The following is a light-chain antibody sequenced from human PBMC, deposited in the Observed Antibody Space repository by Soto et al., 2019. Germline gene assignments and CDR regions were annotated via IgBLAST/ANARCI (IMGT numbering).Light chain of an antibody. CDR3: CSYVGGCSYV. CDR2: DVS. CDR1: SSDVGDYNS. J-gene: IGLJ1*01. Sequence: QSVLTQPRSVSGSPGQSVTVSCIGTSSDVGDYNSVSWYQQHPGKDPKLMIYDVSKRPSGVPDRFSGSKSGNTASLTIYGLQAEDEAAYYCCSYVGGCSYVFGIGTKVTVL. V-gene: IGLV2-11*01.